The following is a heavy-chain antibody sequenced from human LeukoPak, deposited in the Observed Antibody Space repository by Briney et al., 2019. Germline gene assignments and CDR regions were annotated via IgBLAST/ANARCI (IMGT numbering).Heavy chain of an antibody. D-gene: IGHD3-22*01. CDR1: GFTFSSFN. V-gene: IGHV3-74*01. J-gene: IGHJ4*02. CDR2: INSDGSST. Sequence: GGSLRLSCAASGFTFSSFNTHWVRQAPGKGLVWVSRINSDGSSTSYADSVKGRFTISRDNAKNTLYLQMNSLRAEDTAVYYCARMRYYDSSGYANWGQGTLVTVSS. CDR3: ARMRYYDSSGYAN.